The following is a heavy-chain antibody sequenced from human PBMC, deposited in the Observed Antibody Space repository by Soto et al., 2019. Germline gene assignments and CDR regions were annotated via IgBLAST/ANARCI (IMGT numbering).Heavy chain of an antibody. V-gene: IGHV3-23*04. D-gene: IGHD5-18*01. CDR1: GFTFSRYW. CDR2: ISESGDST. CDR3: AKSRIQGWTKGLYDH. Sequence: EVQLVESGGDLVQPGGSLRLSCAASGFTFSRYWMHWARQAPGKGLVWVSRISESGDSTSYAESVRGRFTISRDDSKNTLYLQMNSLRAEDTAVYSCAKSRIQGWTKGLYDHWGQGTLVTVSS. J-gene: IGHJ4*02.